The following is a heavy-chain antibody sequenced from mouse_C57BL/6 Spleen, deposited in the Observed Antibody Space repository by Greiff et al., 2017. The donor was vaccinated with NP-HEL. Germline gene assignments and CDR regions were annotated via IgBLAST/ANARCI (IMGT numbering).Heavy chain of an antibody. V-gene: IGHV5-6*02. CDR2: ISSGGSYT. Sequence: DVKLQESGGDLVKPGGSLKLSCAASGFTFSSYGMSWVRQTPDKRLEWVATISSGGSYTYYPDSVKGRFTISRDNAKNTLYLQMSSLKSEDTAMYYCARHPLLLYGSIFDYWGQGTTLTVSS. J-gene: IGHJ2*01. D-gene: IGHD1-1*01. CDR1: GFTFSSYG. CDR3: ARHPLLLYGSIFDY.